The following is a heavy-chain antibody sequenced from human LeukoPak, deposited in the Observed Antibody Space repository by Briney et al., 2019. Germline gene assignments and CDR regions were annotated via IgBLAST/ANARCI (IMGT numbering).Heavy chain of an antibody. CDR1: GFTVSLND. CDR2: ISRDDTI. J-gene: IGHJ4*02. Sequence: GGSLRLSCAVSGFTVSLNDMTWVRQAPGKGLECVSVISRDDTIFYADSVKGRFTISRDNSKNTLYLQMNSLRADDTAVYYCARDYGTSGYDLHDYWGQGTLVTVSS. V-gene: IGHV3-53*01. CDR3: ARDYGTSGYDLHDY. D-gene: IGHD3-22*01.